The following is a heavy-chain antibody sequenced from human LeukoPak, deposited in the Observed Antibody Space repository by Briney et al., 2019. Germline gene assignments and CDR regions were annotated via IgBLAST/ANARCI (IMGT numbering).Heavy chain of an antibody. J-gene: IGHJ4*02. CDR3: ARDYYDSSGYYRSVDY. CDR1: GYSFTSYG. V-gene: IGHV1-2*06. Sequence: ASVKVSCKASGYSFTSYGIIWVRQAPGQGLEWMGRINPNSGGTNYAQKFQGRVTMTRDTSISTAYMELSRLRSDDTAVYYCARDYYDSSGYYRSVDYWGQGTLVTVSS. CDR2: INPNSGGT. D-gene: IGHD3-22*01.